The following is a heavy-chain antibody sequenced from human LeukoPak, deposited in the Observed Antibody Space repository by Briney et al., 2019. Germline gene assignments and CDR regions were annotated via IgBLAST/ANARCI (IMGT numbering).Heavy chain of an antibody. J-gene: IGHJ6*02. CDR3: ARDVHWSSDYGDYNDGYYYYGMDV. V-gene: IGHV3-66*01. Sequence: PGGSLRLSCAASGFAVSTYSMNWVRQAPGKGLEWVSVIYSGGSTYYADSVKGRFTISRDNSKNTLYLQMNSLRAEDTAVYYCARDVHWSSDYGDYNDGYYYYGMDVWGQGTTVTVSS. D-gene: IGHD4-17*01. CDR1: GFAVSTYS. CDR2: IYSGGST.